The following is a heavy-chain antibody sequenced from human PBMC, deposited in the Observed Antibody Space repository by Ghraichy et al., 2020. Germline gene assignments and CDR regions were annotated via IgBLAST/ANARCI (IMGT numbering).Heavy chain of an antibody. D-gene: IGHD3-22*01. V-gene: IGHV4-59*01. CDR3: ARGGLLRAFDP. CDR1: GGSISSYY. CDR2: IYYSGST. J-gene: IGHJ5*02. Sequence: PETLSLTCTVSGGSISSYYWSWIRQPPGKGLEWIGYIYYSGSTNYNPSLKSRVTISVDTSKNQFSLKLSSVTAADTAVYYCARGGLLRAFDPWGQGTLVTVSS.